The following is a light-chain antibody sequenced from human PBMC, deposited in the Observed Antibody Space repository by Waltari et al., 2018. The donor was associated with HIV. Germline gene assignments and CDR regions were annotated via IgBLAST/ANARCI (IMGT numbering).Light chain of an antibody. J-gene: IGLJ3*02. CDR1: SSNIGSND. Sequence: QSVLTQSPSASGTPGQRVTISCSASSSNIGSNDVHWYQHRPGTAPKLLIYTNKQRPSGVPNRFSGSKSGTSVSLAISWLRSEDEADYYCVAWDDSLSGPVFGGGTKLTVL. V-gene: IGLV1-47*01. CDR2: TNK. CDR3: VAWDDSLSGPV.